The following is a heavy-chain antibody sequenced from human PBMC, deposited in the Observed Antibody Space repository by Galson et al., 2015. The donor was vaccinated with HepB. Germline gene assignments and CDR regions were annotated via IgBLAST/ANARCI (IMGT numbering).Heavy chain of an antibody. V-gene: IGHV1-69*13. D-gene: IGHD2-15*01. CDR1: GGTFSSYA. J-gene: IGHJ5*02. CDR3: ARDIRRAVVAANPVGHWFDP. CDR2: IIPIFGTA. Sequence: SVKVSCKASGGTFSSYAISWVRQAPGQGLEWMGGIIPIFGTANYAQKFQGRVTITADESTSTAYMELSSLRSEDTAVYYCARDIRRAVVAANPVGHWFDPWGQGTLVTVSS.